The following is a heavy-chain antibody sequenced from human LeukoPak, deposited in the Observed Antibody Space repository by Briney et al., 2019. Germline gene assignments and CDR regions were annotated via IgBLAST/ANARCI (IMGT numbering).Heavy chain of an antibody. CDR2: IYPSDSDT. CDR3: ARQGWNYYYYMDV. V-gene: IGHV5-51*01. CDR1: GYSFTSYW. J-gene: IGHJ6*03. D-gene: IGHD3-3*01. Sequence: GESLKISCMGSGYSFTSYWIGWVRQMPGKGLEWMGIIYPSDSDTRYSPSFQGQVTISADKSISTAYLQWSSLKASDTAMYYCARQGWNYYYYMDVWGKGTTVTVSS.